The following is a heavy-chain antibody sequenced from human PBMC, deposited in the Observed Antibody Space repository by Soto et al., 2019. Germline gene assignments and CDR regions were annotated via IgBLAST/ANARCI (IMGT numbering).Heavy chain of an antibody. Sequence: PGGSLRLSCAASGFTFSSYSMNWVRQAPGKGLEWVSSISSSSSYIYYADSVKGRFTISRDNAKNSLYLQMNSLRAEDTAAYYCARDSSGWYSTYGMDVWGQGTTVTVSS. D-gene: IGHD6-19*01. CDR2: ISSSSSYI. V-gene: IGHV3-21*01. CDR1: GFTFSSYS. J-gene: IGHJ6*02. CDR3: ARDSSGWYSTYGMDV.